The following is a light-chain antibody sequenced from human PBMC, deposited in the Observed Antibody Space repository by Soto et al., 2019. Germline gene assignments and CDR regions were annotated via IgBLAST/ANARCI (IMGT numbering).Light chain of an antibody. CDR3: QQFDDLPIT. V-gene: IGKV1-33*01. CDR2: DAS. CDR1: QDISHY. J-gene: IGKJ5*01. Sequence: DIQMTQSPSSLSASVGDRVTITCQASQDISHYLNWYQQKPGKAPKLLVYDASNLEAGVPSRFSGSESGTDFSLTISSLQPEDIATYNCQQFDDLPITFGQGTRLEIK.